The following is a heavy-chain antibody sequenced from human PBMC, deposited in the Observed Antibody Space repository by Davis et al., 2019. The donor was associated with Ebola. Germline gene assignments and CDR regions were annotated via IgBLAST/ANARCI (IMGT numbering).Heavy chain of an antibody. V-gene: IGHV1-18*01. Sequence: ASSLVISNASSYTIFTYDISWLRQPPGPRPDWMGWISAYNGNTNYAQKFQGRVTMTEDTSTDTAYMELSSLRSEDTAVYYCAISAAGDVEYWGQGTLVTVSS. J-gene: IGHJ4*02. CDR1: SYTIFTYD. CDR2: ISAYNGNT. CDR3: AISAAGDVEY. D-gene: IGHD6-25*01.